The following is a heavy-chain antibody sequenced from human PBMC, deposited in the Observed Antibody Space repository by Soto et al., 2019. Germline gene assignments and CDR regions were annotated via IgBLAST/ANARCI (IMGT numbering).Heavy chain of an antibody. CDR1: GCTCTSYV. CDR2: LSSYTGNS. Sequence: ASVKVCCNASGCTCTSYVMSWVRPAPVRGREWRVCLSSYTGNSNSAQNLKGRVTMTTDTSTSTSYMELMSLRSDDTAVYYCASLFVACSRWSIYYCYRMEVRSRGSTVPVSS. J-gene: IGHJ6*02. D-gene: IGHD6-13*01. V-gene: IGHV1-18*04. CDR3: ASLFVACSRWSIYYCYRMEV.